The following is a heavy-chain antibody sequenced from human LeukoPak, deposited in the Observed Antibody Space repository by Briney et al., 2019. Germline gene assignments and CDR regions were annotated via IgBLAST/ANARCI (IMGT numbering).Heavy chain of an antibody. Sequence: GGSLRLSCAASGFTFSSYAMSWVRQAPGKGLEAPGKGLEWVSTISASGHATYYPDSVRGRFTISRDNSKSTLHLQMDSLRPEDSALYYCAKWPEGATPKFHHWGQGTLVTVSS. CDR1: GFTFSSYA. V-gene: IGHV3-23*01. J-gene: IGHJ4*02. CDR2: ISASGHAT. D-gene: IGHD1-26*01. CDR3: AKWPEGATPKFHH.